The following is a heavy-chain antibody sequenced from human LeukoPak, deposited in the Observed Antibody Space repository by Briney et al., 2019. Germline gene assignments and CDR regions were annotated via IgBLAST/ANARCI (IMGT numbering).Heavy chain of an antibody. Sequence: SETLSLTCTVSGGSISPYHWSWIRQPPGKGLEWIGSIYYSGSTYYNPSLKSRVTISVDTSKNQFSLKLSSVTAADTAVYYCARIETSTYYYGSGSYPDRWGQGTLVTVSS. CDR3: ARIETSTYYYGSGSYPDR. CDR2: IYYSGST. D-gene: IGHD3-10*01. J-gene: IGHJ5*02. CDR1: GGSISPYH. V-gene: IGHV4-39*01.